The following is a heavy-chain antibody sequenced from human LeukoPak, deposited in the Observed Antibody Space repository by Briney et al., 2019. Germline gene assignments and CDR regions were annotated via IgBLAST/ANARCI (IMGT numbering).Heavy chain of an antibody. J-gene: IGHJ5*02. Sequence: SETLSLTCTVSGDSVRSGNYFWTWIRQPPGKGLEWIGNIHYSGTTNYSPSFKSRVTMSVDTSKNQFSLKLNSVTAADTAVYYCARDQGLNWFDPWGQGTLVTVSS. CDR3: ARDQGLNWFDP. V-gene: IGHV4-61*01. CDR1: GDSVRSGNYF. CDR2: IHYSGTT.